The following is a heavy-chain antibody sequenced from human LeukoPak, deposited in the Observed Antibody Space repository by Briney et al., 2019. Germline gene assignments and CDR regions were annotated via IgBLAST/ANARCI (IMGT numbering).Heavy chain of an antibody. Sequence: WVRQPPGKGLEWIGSIYYSGSTYYNSSLKSRVTISVDTSKNQFSLKLSSVTAADTAVYYCARHAYSSGLNDAFDMWGQGTMVTVSS. D-gene: IGHD6-25*01. CDR3: ARHAYSSGLNDAFDM. J-gene: IGHJ3*02. V-gene: IGHV4-39*01. CDR2: IYYSGST.